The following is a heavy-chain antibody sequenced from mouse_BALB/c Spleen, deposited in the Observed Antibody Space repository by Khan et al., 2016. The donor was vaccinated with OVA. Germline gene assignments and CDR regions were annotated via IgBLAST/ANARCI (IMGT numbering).Heavy chain of an antibody. J-gene: IGHJ4*01. CDR2: INPKNGVT. D-gene: IGHD3-3*01. CDR3: ARDAGRY. Sequence: EVQLQQSGPELVKPGASVKISCKTSGYTFTEYTLHWVKQSHGKSLEWIGVINPKNGVTSYNQKFKGKATLTVEKSYSTAYMEFRSLTSADSAVYYCARDAGRYWGQGTSVTVSS. CDR1: GYTFTEYT. V-gene: IGHV1-18*01.